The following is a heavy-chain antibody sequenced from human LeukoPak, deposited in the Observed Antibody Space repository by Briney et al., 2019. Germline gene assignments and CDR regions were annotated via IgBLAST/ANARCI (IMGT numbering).Heavy chain of an antibody. Sequence: GGSLRLSCGASGFTFNNYGMHWVRQAPGKGPEWVAFIRYDESNKYYADSVKGRFTISRDNSKNTLYLQMNRLRVEDAAVYYCAKAYCASTICYGGGKIDYWGQGTLVTVSS. V-gene: IGHV3-30*02. D-gene: IGHD2-2*01. J-gene: IGHJ4*02. CDR1: GFTFNNYG. CDR2: IRYDESNK. CDR3: AKAYCASTICYGGGKIDY.